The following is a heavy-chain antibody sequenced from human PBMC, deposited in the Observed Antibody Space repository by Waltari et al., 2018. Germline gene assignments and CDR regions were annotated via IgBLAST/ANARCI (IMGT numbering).Heavy chain of an antibody. D-gene: IGHD6-13*01. CDR2: IYSGGSST. Sequence: EVQLLESGGGLVQPGGSLRLSCAASGFTFSSYAMSWVRQAPGKGLEWVSVIYSGGSSTYYADSVKGRFTISRDNSKNTLYLQMNSLRAEDTAVYYCAKRGVAARYYFDYWGQGTLVTISS. CDR3: AKRGVAARYYFDY. V-gene: IGHV3-23*03. CDR1: GFTFSSYA. J-gene: IGHJ4*02.